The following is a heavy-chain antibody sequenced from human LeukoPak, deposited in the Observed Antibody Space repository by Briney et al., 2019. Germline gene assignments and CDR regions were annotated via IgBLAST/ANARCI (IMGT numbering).Heavy chain of an antibody. D-gene: IGHD6-19*01. CDR1: GGSISSGSYY. V-gene: IGHV4-61*02. CDR2: IYTSGST. CDR3: ARDPGIAVAGLDY. J-gene: IGHJ4*02. Sequence: SETLSLTCTVSGGSISSGSYYWSWIRQPAGKGPEWIGRIYTSGSTNYNPSLKSRVTISVDTSKNQFSLKLSSVTAAGTAVYYCARDPGIAVAGLDYWGQGTLVTVSS.